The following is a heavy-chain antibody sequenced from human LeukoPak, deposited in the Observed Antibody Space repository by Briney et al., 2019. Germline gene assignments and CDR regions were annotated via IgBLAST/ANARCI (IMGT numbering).Heavy chain of an antibody. CDR2: ISGSGGST. D-gene: IGHD6-19*01. Sequence: GGSLRLSCAASGFTFSSYAMHWVRQALGKGLEWVSAISGSGGSTYYADSVKGRFTTSRDNSKNTLYLQMNSLRAEDTAVYYCAKDLEGSGWYSGGFDPWGQGTLVTVSS. V-gene: IGHV3-23*01. CDR1: GFTFSSYA. J-gene: IGHJ5*02. CDR3: AKDLEGSGWYSGGFDP.